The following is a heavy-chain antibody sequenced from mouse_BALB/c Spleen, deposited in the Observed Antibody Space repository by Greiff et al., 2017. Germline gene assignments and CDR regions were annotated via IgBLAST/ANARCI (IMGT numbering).Heavy chain of an antibody. CDR3: ARDGNYRMDY. CDR2: ISYDGSN. CDR1: GYSITSGYY. J-gene: IGHJ4*01. V-gene: IGHV3-6*02. Sequence: EVHLVESGPGLVKPSQSLSLTCSVTGYSITSGYYWNWIRQFPGNKLEWMGYISYDGSNNYNPSLKNRISITRDTSKNQFFLKLNSVTTEDTATYYCARDGNYRMDYWGQGTSVTVSS. D-gene: IGHD2-1*01.